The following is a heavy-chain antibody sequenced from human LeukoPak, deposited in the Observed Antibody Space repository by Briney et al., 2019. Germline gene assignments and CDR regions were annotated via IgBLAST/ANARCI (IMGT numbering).Heavy chain of an antibody. J-gene: IGHJ4*02. Sequence: PSETLSLTCTVSGGSISSGSYYWGWIRQPPGKGLEWIGGIYYSGSTYYNPSLKSRVTISVDTSKNQFSLKLSSVTAADTAVYYCASGDIVVVPAASAFDYWGQGTLVTVSS. V-gene: IGHV4-39*01. CDR3: ASGDIVVVPAASAFDY. CDR2: IYYSGST. D-gene: IGHD2-2*01. CDR1: GGSISSGSYY.